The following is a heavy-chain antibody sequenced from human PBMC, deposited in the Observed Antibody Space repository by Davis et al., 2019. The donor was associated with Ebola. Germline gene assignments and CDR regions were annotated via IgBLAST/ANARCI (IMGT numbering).Heavy chain of an antibody. CDR1: GYSFTSYW. D-gene: IGHD1-1*01. CDR3: ARLEGTTSGFAYYYYGMDV. V-gene: IGHV5-51*01. J-gene: IGHJ6*02. Sequence: PGGSLRLSCKGSGYSFTSYWIGWVRQMPGKGLEWMGIIYPGDSDTRYSPSFQGQVTISADKSISTAYLQWSSLKASDTAMYYCARLEGTTSGFAYYYYGMDVWGQGTTVTVSS. CDR2: IYPGDSDT.